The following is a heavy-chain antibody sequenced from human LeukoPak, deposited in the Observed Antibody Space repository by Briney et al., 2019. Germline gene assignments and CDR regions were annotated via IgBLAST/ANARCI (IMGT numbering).Heavy chain of an antibody. V-gene: IGHV1-69*06. CDR2: IMPMFGKT. CDR3: AGGRTDIVVVPATLRNYYFDY. CDR1: GYIFTTYG. Sequence: SVKVSCKASGYIFTTYGISWVRQAPGQGLEWMGGIMPMFGKTNYAQKFQGRVTTTADKATSTAYMELSSLRSEDTAVYYCAGGRTDIVVVPATLRNYYFDYWGQGTLVTVSS. D-gene: IGHD2-2*01. J-gene: IGHJ4*02.